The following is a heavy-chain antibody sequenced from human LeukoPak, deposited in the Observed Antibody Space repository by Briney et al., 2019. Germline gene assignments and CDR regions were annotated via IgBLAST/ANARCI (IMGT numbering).Heavy chain of an antibody. J-gene: IGHJ5*02. D-gene: IGHD5-12*01. CDR3: ARGPVDSLNWFDP. CDR2: ISSGSSFM. V-gene: IGHV3-21*04. CDR1: GFTFSSYS. Sequence: GGSLRLSCAASGFTFSSYSMNWVRQAPGKGLEWVSSISSGSSFMYYADSVKGRFTISRDNAKNSLYLQMNSLRAEDTAVYYCARGPVDSLNWFDPWGQGTLVTVSS.